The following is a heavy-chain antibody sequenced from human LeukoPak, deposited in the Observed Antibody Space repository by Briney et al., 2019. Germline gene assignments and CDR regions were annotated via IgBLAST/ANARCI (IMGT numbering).Heavy chain of an antibody. CDR1: GGSISSYY. CDR2: IYNSGNT. Sequence: KPSGTLSLTCTVSGGSISSYYWSWIRQSPGKGLEWIGYIYNSGNTNYNPSLRSRVTILVDTSKNQFSLKMTSVTAADTAVYYCARVGDSCFDYWGQGTLVTVSS. V-gene: IGHV4-59*01. D-gene: IGHD3-10*01. CDR3: ARVGDSCFDY. J-gene: IGHJ4*02.